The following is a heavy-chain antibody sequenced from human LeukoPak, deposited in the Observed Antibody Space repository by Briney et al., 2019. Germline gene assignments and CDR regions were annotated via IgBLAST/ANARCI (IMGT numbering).Heavy chain of an antibody. CDR2: IYSSGST. V-gene: IGHV4-4*07. Sequence: SETLSLTCTVSGGSISSYYWSWIRQPAGKGLEWIGRIYSSGSTNYNPSLKSRVTMSVDTSKNQFSLKLSSVTAADTAVYYCARSYVSGSYTWFDPEGQGTLVTVSP. CDR1: GGSISSYY. J-gene: IGHJ5*02. CDR3: ARSYVSGSYTWFDP. D-gene: IGHD3-10*01.